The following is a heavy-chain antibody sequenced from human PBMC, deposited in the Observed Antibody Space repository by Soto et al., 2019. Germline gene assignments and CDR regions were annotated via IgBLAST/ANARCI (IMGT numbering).Heavy chain of an antibody. Sequence: GGSLRLSCAASGFTFSFYAMHWVRQAPGKGLEHVSAMSSNGGSTYYANSVKGRFTISRDNSKNTLYLQMGSLRAEDMAVYYCARAPVAGSRGYYFDYWGQGTLVTVSS. CDR1: GFTFSFYA. D-gene: IGHD2-2*01. CDR2: MSSNGGST. V-gene: IGHV3-64*01. CDR3: ARAPVAGSRGYYFDY. J-gene: IGHJ4*02.